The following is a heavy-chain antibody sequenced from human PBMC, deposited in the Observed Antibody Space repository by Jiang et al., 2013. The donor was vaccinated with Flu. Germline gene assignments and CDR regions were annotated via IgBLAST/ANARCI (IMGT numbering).Heavy chain of an antibody. CDR1: GYSFTSYW. V-gene: IGHV5-51*01. CDR3: ARQLWVGDGYNPAAFDI. Sequence: LKISCKGSGYSFTSYWIGWVRQMPEGLEWMGIIYPGDSDTRYSPSFQGQVTISADKSISTAYLQWSSLKASDTAMYYCARQLWVGDGYNPAAFDIWGQGTMVTISS. CDR2: IYPGDSDT. D-gene: IGHD5-24*01. J-gene: IGHJ3*02.